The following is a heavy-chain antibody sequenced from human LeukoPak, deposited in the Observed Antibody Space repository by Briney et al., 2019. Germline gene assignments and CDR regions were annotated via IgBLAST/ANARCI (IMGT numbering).Heavy chain of an antibody. Sequence: SETLSLTCTVSSGSVSSGSSYWTWIRQPPGKGLEWIGYIYYSGSTNYSPSLKSRVTISVDTSKNQFSLKLSSVTAADTAVYYCARGLNAAAGTVGWFDPWGQGTLVTVSS. V-gene: IGHV4-61*01. CDR3: ARGLNAAAGTVGWFDP. CDR1: SGSVSSGSSY. D-gene: IGHD6-13*01. J-gene: IGHJ5*02. CDR2: IYYSGST.